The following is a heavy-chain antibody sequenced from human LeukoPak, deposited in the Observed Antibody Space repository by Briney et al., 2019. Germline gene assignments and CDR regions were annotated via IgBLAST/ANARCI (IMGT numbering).Heavy chain of an antibody. CDR1: GYTFTSYG. CDR2: ISAYNGNT. D-gene: IGHD6-13*01. CDR3: ARDRLYAAAARFDY. Sequence: ASVKVSCKASGYTFTSYGISWVRQAPGEGLEWMGWISAYNGNTNYAQKLQGRVTMTTDTSTSTAYMELRSLRSNDTAVYYCARDRLYAAAARFDYWGQGTLVTVSS. V-gene: IGHV1-18*04. J-gene: IGHJ4*02.